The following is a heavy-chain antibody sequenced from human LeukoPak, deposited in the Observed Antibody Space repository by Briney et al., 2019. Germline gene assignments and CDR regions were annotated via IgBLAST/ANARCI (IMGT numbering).Heavy chain of an antibody. CDR3: AKVGPKSYFASGSYSDY. V-gene: IGHV3-21*01. J-gene: IGHJ4*02. CDR1: GFTFSSYS. Sequence: GGSLRLSCAASGFTFSSYSMNWVRQAPGKGLEWVSSISSSSSYIYYADSVKGRFTISRDNAKNSLYLQMNSLRAEDTAVYYCAKVGPKSYFASGSYSDYWGQGTLVTVSS. D-gene: IGHD3-10*01. CDR2: ISSSSSYI.